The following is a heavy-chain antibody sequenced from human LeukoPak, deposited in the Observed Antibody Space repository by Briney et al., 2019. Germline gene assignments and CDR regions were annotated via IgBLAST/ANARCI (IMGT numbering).Heavy chain of an antibody. CDR1: GFTFSGYN. D-gene: IGHD3-22*01. J-gene: IGHJ3*02. CDR3: ARGMGYYYDSDAFDI. CDR2: IGSSSSYI. Sequence: GGSLRLSCSASGFTFSGYNMNWVRQAPGKGLEWVSSIGSSSSYIYYADSVKGRFTISRDNALNSLYLQMNSLRAEDTAVYYCARGMGYYYDSDAFDIWGQGTMVTVSS. V-gene: IGHV3-21*01.